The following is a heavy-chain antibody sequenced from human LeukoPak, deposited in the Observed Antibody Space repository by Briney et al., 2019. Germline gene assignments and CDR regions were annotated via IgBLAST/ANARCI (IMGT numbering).Heavy chain of an antibody. CDR2: INHSGST. J-gene: IGHJ3*02. D-gene: IGHD3-16*02. CDR3: ARVTMITFGGVIVMRAFDI. V-gene: IGHV4-34*01. CDR1: GGSFIGYY. Sequence: SETLSLTCGVSGGSFIGYYWSWIRQPPGKGLEWIGEINHSGSTNNNPSLKSRVTISVDTSKNQFSLKLSSVTAADTAVYYCARVTMITFGGVIVMRAFDIWGQGTMVTVSS.